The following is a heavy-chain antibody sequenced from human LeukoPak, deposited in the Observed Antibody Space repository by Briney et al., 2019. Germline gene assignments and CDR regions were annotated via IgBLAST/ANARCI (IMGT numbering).Heavy chain of an antibody. CDR1: GGTFSSYA. D-gene: IGHD3-3*01. J-gene: IGHJ6*02. CDR2: IIPIFGTA. Sequence: REASVKVSCKASGGTFSSYAISWVRQAPGQGLEWMGGIIPIFGTANYAQKFQGRVTITADESTSTAYMELSSLRSEDTAVYYCARNKGRLEWLFTTVEDYYYYGMDVWGQGTTVTVSS. CDR3: ARNKGRLEWLFTTVEDYYYYGMDV. V-gene: IGHV1-69*13.